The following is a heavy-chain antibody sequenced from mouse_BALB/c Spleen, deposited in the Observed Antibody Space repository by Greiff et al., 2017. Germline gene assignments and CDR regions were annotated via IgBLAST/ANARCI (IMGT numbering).Heavy chain of an antibody. CDR2: IRNKANGYTT. Sequence: EVQLVESGGGLVQPGGSLRLSCATSGFTFTDYYMSWVRQPPGKALEWLGFIRNKANGYTTEYSASVKGRFTISRANSQSILYLQMNTLRAEDSATYYCARDGGIASCYAMDYWGQGTSVTVSA. D-gene: IGHD6-1*01. J-gene: IGHJ4*01. CDR1: GFTFTDYY. V-gene: IGHV7-3*02. CDR3: ARDGGIASCYAMDY.